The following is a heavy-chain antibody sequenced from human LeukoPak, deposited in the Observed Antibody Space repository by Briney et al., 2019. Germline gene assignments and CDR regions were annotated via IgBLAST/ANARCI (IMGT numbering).Heavy chain of an antibody. CDR3: ARVRSGYSYGPFDY. CDR1: GGSISSYY. J-gene: IGHJ4*02. D-gene: IGHD5-18*01. CDR2: IYYSGST. Sequence: SETLSLTCTVSGGSISSYYWSWIRQPPGKGLEWIGYIYYSGSTNYNPSLKSRVTISVDTSKNQFSLKLSSVTAADTAVYHCARVRSGYSYGPFDYWGQGTLVTVSS. V-gene: IGHV4-59*01.